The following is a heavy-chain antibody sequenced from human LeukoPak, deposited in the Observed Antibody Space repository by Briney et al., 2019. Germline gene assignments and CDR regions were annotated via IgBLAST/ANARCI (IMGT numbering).Heavy chain of an antibody. CDR1: GYTFTDYF. CDR3: ARGSRRITGTTWFNY. V-gene: IGHV1-2*02. J-gene: IGHJ4*02. D-gene: IGHD1-7*01. Sequence: ASVKVSCKASGYTFTDYFMHWVRQAPGQGLEWMGWINPNSGGTNYAQKFQGRVTMTRDTSISTAYMELSRLRSDDTAVYYCARGSRRITGTTWFNYWGQGTLVTVSS. CDR2: INPNSGGT.